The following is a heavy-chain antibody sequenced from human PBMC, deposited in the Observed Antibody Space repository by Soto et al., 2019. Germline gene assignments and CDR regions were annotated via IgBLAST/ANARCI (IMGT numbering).Heavy chain of an antibody. Sequence: EVQLVESGGGLVQPGRSLRLSCAASGFTFDDYAMHWVRQAPGKGLEWVSGISWNSGSIGYADSVKGRFTISRDNAKNSLYLQMHRLRAEDTAMYYCAKDGVPNTSFGLGRNGFDPWGQGTLITVSS. J-gene: IGHJ5*02. CDR2: ISWNSGSI. D-gene: IGHD3-3*01. CDR3: AKDGVPNTSFGLGRNGFDP. V-gene: IGHV3-9*01. CDR1: GFTFDDYA.